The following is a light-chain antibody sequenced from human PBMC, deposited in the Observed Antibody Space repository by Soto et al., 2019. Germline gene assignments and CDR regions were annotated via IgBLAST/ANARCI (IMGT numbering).Light chain of an antibody. CDR3: QQRSNWPPT. CDR2: DAS. CDR1: QTITSNY. J-gene: IGKJ4*01. V-gene: IGKV3-11*01. Sequence: EIVLTQSPGTLSLSPGERAILSCRASQTITSNYLAWYQQRPGQAPRPLIYDASNRATGIPARFSGSGSGTDFTLTISSLEPEDFAVYYCQQRSNWPPTFGGGTKVEIK.